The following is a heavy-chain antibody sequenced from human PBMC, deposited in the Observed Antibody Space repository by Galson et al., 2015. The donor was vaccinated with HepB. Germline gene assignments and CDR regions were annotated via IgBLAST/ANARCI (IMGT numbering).Heavy chain of an antibody. V-gene: IGHV3-33*08. CDR3: TRDRCSGSYCFDY. CDR2: IWYDGSNR. Sequence: SLRLSCAASGFTFNNYAMSWVRQAPGKGLEWVAVIWYDGSNRYYADSVKGRFTISRDYSKDTLYLQMNNLRAEDTAVYYCTRDRCSGSYCFDYWGQGTLVTVSS. J-gene: IGHJ4*02. D-gene: IGHD1-26*01. CDR1: GFTFNNYA.